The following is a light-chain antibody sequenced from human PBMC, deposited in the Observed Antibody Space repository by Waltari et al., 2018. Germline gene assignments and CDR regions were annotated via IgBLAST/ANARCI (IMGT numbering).Light chain of an antibody. CDR2: EAS. J-gene: IGKJ3*01. Sequence: DIQLTQSPSFLSASVGDRVTITCGASQGISSYLAWYQQKPGKAPNLLISEASTLQSGVPSRFSGTGSETEFTLTISSLQPEDFATYFCQHLNSYPPTFGPGTIVDIK. CDR3: QHLNSYPPT. V-gene: IGKV1-9*01. CDR1: QGISSY.